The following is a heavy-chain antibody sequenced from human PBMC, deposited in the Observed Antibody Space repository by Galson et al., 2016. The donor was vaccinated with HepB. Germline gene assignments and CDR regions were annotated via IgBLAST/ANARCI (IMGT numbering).Heavy chain of an antibody. D-gene: IGHD5-24*01. CDR2: IRVDDSAV. Sequence: SLRLSCAVYGFSLQHYMVGWARQAPGKGLEWVANIRVDDSAVFYVDSAKGRFTISRDTAKNSLYLHMSSLRAEETAVYYCARDNAYKIDYWGQGTQVTVSS. J-gene: IGHJ4*02. V-gene: IGHV3-7*01. CDR3: ARDNAYKIDY. CDR1: GFSLQHYM.